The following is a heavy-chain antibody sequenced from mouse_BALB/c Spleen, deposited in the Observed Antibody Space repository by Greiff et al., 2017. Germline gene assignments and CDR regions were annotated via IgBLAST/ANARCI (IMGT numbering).Heavy chain of an antibody. D-gene: IGHD1-1*01. Sequence: DVKLQESGPSLVKPSQTLSLTCSVTGDSITSGYWNWIRKFPGNKLEYMGYISYSGSTYYNPSLKSRISITRDTSKNQYYLQLNSVTTEDTATYYCARNYGSRSGFAYWGQGTLVTVSA. CDR3: ARNYGSRSGFAY. CDR1: GDSITSGY. J-gene: IGHJ3*01. V-gene: IGHV3-8*02. CDR2: ISYSGST.